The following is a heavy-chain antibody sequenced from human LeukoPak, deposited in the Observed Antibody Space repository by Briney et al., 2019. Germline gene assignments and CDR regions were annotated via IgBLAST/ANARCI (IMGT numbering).Heavy chain of an antibody. J-gene: IGHJ4*02. V-gene: IGHV1-2*02. Sequence: GASVKVSCKASGYTFTRYYIHWVRQAPGQGLEWMGWIDPDSGGTHYAQKFQGRVTMTRDTSISTAYMELSRLRSDDTAVFYCARAGDGYTYWGQGTLVTVSS. CDR2: IDPDSGGT. CDR3: ARAGDGYTY. CDR1: GYTFTRYY. D-gene: IGHD5-24*01.